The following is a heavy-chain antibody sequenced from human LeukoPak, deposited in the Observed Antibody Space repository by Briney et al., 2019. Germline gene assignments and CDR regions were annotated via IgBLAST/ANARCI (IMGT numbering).Heavy chain of an antibody. CDR3: AKDHYYYDSSGNVYFDY. D-gene: IGHD3-22*01. CDR2: ISIGNTYI. CDR1: GFTFSNYA. J-gene: IGHJ4*02. V-gene: IGHV3-21*03. Sequence: PGGSLRLSCAASGFTFSNYAVNWVRQAPGKGLEWVSSISIGNTYIYYADSVKGRFTISRDNAKNSLYLQLNSLRAEDTAVYYCAKDHYYYDSSGNVYFDYWGQGTLVTVSS.